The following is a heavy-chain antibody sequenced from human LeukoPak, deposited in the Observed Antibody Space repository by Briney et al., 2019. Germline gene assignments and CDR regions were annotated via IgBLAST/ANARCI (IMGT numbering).Heavy chain of an antibody. J-gene: IGHJ6*02. V-gene: IGHV7-4-1*02. Sequence: ASVKVSCKPSGYDFSIYTLNWVRQVPGQGPEWMGWMNTNTGKATCAQDFRGRFVFSFDSSVSTAYLEITSLQAADTAVYYCAREEGGLDVWGQGTTVIVSS. CDR1: GYDFSIYT. CDR3: AREEGGLDV. CDR2: MNTNTGKA.